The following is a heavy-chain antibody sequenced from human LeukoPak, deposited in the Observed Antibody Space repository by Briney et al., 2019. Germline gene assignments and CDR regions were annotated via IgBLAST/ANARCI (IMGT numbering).Heavy chain of an antibody. J-gene: IGHJ6*03. CDR2: INHSGST. Sequence: SETLSLTCAVYGGSFSGYYWSWIRQPPGKGLEWIGEINHSGSTNYNPSLKSRVTISVNTSKNQFSLKLSSVTAADTAVYYCARLTNSRFPYYYYYMDVWGKGTTVTVSS. CDR3: ARLTNSRFPYYYYYMDV. V-gene: IGHV4-34*01. CDR1: GGSFSGYY. D-gene: IGHD3-3*01.